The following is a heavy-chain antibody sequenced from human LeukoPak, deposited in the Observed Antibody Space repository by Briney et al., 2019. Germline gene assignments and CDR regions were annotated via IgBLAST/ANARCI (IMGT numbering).Heavy chain of an antibody. CDR2: IDPSDSYT. V-gene: IGHV5-10-1*01. CDR1: GYSFTTYW. J-gene: IGHJ5*02. Sequence: PGESLKISCKGSGYSFTTYWITWVRQMPGKGLEWMGRIDPSDSYTNYSPSFQGHVTISTDKPISTAYLQLSSLKASDTAMYYCARHGATGTFDPWGQGTLVTVSS. CDR3: ARHGATGTFDP. D-gene: IGHD1-7*01.